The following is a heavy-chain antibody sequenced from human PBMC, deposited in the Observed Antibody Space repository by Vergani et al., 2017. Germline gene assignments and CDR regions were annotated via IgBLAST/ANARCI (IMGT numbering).Heavy chain of an antibody. J-gene: IGHJ6*03. D-gene: IGHD2-21*01. CDR3: ASEYCGGDCYSPPSYYYYMDV. V-gene: IGHV1-46*01. CDR2: INPSGGST. CDR1: GYTFTSYY. Sequence: QVPLVQSGAEVKKPGASVKVSCKASGYTFTSYYMHWVRQAPGQGLEWMGIINPSGGSTSYAQKFQGRVTMTRDTSTSTVYMELSSLRSEDTAVYYCASEYCGGDCYSPPSYYYYMDVWGKGTTVTVSS.